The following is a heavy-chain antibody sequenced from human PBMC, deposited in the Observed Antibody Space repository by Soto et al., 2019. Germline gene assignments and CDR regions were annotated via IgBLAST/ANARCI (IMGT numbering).Heavy chain of an antibody. Sequence: EVQLVESGGGLVQPGGSLRLSYAASGFTFSDYDIHWVRQAAGKGLEWVSGIAISGDTNYAGSVTGRFTISRENARNSVYLQMNSLRAGDTAVYYCARERGTTGIWYFDLWGRGTLVTVSS. D-gene: IGHD1-7*01. CDR3: ARERGTTGIWYFDL. CDR2: IAISGDT. J-gene: IGHJ2*01. CDR1: GFTFSDYD. V-gene: IGHV3-13*01.